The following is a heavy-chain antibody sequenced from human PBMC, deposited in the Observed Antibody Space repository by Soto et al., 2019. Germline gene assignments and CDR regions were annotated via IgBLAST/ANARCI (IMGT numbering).Heavy chain of an antibody. CDR2: INHSGST. CDR3: ARPSGSYLYYFDY. CDR1: GGSFSGYY. Sequence: SETLSLTRAVYGGSFSGYYWTWIRQPPGTGLEWIGEINHSGSTNYNPSLKSRVTISVDTSKNQFSLKLSSVTAADTAVYYCARPSGSYLYYFDYWGQGTLVTVSS. V-gene: IGHV4-34*01. J-gene: IGHJ4*02. D-gene: IGHD1-26*01.